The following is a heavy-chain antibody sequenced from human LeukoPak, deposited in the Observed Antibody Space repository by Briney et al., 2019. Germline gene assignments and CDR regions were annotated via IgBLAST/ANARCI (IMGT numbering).Heavy chain of an antibody. CDR2: ISSSGSTI. J-gene: IGHJ4*02. V-gene: IGHV3-48*04. CDR3: AKPGYSSSWYYFDY. D-gene: IGHD6-13*01. CDR1: GFTFSSYS. Sequence: TGGSLRLSCAASGFTFSSYSMNWVRQAPGKGLEWVSYISSSGSTIYYADSVKGRFTISRDNAKNSLYLQMNSLRAEDTAVYYCAKPGYSSSWYYFDYWGQGTLVTVSS.